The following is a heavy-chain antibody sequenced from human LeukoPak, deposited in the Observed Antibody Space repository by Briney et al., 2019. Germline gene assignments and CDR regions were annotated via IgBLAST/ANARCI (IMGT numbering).Heavy chain of an antibody. Sequence: ASVKVSCKASGYTFTGYYMHWVRQAPGQGLEWMGVINPSGGGTSYAQKFQGRVTMTRDTSTRTVYMEVNSLRSEDTAVYYCARQGTYSSAIGMGYWGQGTLVTVSS. V-gene: IGHV1-46*01. D-gene: IGHD6-19*01. CDR1: GYTFTGYY. CDR3: ARQGTYSSAIGMGY. CDR2: INPSGGGT. J-gene: IGHJ4*02.